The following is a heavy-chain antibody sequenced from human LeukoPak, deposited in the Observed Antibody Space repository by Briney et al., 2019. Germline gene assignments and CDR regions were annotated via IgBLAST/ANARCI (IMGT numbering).Heavy chain of an antibody. CDR1: GFPVSNGY. D-gene: IGHD7-27*01. V-gene: IGHV3-53*01. CDR3: TKTGGPWD. CDR2: IYSDGTS. J-gene: IGHJ4*02. Sequence: PGGSLRLSCAAYGFPVSNGYMSWIRKAPGKGPEWVSVIYSDGTSYYADSVKARFSISRDNSKNTLYLQMNSLRVEDTAMYYCTKTGGPWDWGQGTLVTVSS.